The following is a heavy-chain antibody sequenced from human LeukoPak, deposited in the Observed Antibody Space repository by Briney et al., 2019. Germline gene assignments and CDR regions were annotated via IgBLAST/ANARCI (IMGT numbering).Heavy chain of an antibody. J-gene: IGHJ2*01. Sequence: SETLSLTCTVSGGSISSSSYYWGWIRQPPGKGLEWIGYIYYSGSTNYNPSLKSRVTISVDTSKNQFSLKLSSVTAADTAVYYCARDGADFWSGYSWYFDLWGRGTLVTVSS. CDR3: ARDGADFWSGYSWYFDL. CDR2: IYYSGST. D-gene: IGHD3-3*01. V-gene: IGHV4-61*01. CDR1: GGSISSSSYY.